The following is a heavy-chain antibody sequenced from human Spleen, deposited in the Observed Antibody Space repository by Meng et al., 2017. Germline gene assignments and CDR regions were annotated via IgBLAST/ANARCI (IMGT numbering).Heavy chain of an antibody. Sequence: EGSLRLSCAASGFTFSSYSMNWVRQAPGKGLEWVSSISSSSSYIYYAGSVKGRFTISRDNAKNSLYLQMNSLRAEDTAVYYCARGRGGYGDLDYWGQGTLVTVSS. CDR2: ISSSSSYI. J-gene: IGHJ4*02. CDR3: ARGRGGYGDLDY. CDR1: GFTFSSYS. V-gene: IGHV3-21*01. D-gene: IGHD4-17*01.